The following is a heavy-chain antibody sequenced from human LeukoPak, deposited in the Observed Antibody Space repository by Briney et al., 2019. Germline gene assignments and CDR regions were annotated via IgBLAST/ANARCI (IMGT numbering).Heavy chain of an antibody. V-gene: IGHV3-23*01. D-gene: IGHD1-26*01. CDR2: ITGSGDST. CDR1: GFTFSRYA. Sequence: GGSLRLSCAASGFTFSRYAMNWVRQAPGKGLEWVPTITGSGDSTYSADSVKGRFTISRDNSKNTLYLQMNSLRAEDTAVYYCAKDRYSGSYSDYWGQGTLVTVSS. J-gene: IGHJ4*02. CDR3: AKDRYSGSYSDY.